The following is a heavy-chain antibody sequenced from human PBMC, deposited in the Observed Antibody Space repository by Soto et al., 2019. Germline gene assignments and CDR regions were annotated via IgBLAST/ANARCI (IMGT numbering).Heavy chain of an antibody. D-gene: IGHD2-15*01. CDR3: AKEIFSSSGAPFDL. V-gene: IGHV3-9*01. CDR2: ISWNSGSI. Sequence: EVQLVESGGGLVQPGRSLRLSCAASGFTFDDYAMHWVRQAPGKGLEWVSGISWNSGSIGYADSVKARFTISRDNAKNTLYLQMNSLRAEDTALYYCAKEIFSSSGAPFDLWGRGTLVTVSS. CDR1: GFTFDDYA. J-gene: IGHJ2*01.